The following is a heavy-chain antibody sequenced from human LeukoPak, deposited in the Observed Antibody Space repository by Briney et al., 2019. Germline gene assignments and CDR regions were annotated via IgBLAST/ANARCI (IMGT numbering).Heavy chain of an antibody. CDR2: IIPILGIA. CDR3: ARGVTAYSSSWPSRYNWFDP. D-gene: IGHD6-13*01. J-gene: IGHJ5*02. CDR1: GGTFSSYA. V-gene: IGHV1-69*04. Sequence: GASVKVSCKASGGTFSSYAISWVRQAPGQGLEWMGRIIPILGIANYAQKFQGRVTITADKSTSTAYMELSSLRSEDTAVYYCARGVTAYSSSWPSRYNWFDPWGQGTLVTVSS.